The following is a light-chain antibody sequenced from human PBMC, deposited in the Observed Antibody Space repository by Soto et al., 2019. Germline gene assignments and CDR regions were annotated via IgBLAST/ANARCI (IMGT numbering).Light chain of an antibody. V-gene: IGLV2-14*01. CDR3: SSYTTSSTLVL. Sequence: QSALTQPASVPGSPGQSITISCTGTSSDVGGYNYVSWYQQHPGKAPKLMIYDVSNRPSGVSNRFSGSKSGNTASLTISGLQAEDEADYYCSSYTTSSTLVLFGTGTKLTVL. CDR1: SSDVGGYNY. CDR2: DVS. J-gene: IGLJ1*01.